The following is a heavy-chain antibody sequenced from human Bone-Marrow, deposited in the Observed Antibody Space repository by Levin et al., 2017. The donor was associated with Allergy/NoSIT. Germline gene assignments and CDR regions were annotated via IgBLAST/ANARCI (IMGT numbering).Heavy chain of an antibody. CDR1: GFTFSSYA. Sequence: LSLTCAASGFTFSSYAMSWVRQAPGKGLEWVSAISGSGGSTYYADSVKGRFTISRDNSKNTLYLQMNSLRAEDTAVYYCAKAAAGTPEYYFDYWGQGTLVTVSS. J-gene: IGHJ4*02. V-gene: IGHV3-23*01. D-gene: IGHD6-13*01. CDR2: ISGSGGST. CDR3: AKAAAGTPEYYFDY.